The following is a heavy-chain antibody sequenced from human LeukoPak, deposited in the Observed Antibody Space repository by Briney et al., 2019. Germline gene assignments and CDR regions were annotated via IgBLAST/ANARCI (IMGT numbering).Heavy chain of an antibody. J-gene: IGHJ5*02. Sequence: PSETLSLTCTVSGGTTSIYYWIWTRQIAGKGLEWIGRIHASGDTTYNPSLKSRVTMSLDTSKNQFSLKLSSVTAADTAVYYCARHGSGKKFENWFDPWGQGTLVTVSS. V-gene: IGHV4-4*07. CDR1: GGTTSIYY. D-gene: IGHD3-10*01. CDR2: IHASGDT. CDR3: ARHGSGKKFENWFDP.